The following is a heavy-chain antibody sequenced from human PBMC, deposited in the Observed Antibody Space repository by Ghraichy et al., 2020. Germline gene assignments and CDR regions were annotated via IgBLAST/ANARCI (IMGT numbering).Heavy chain of an antibody. CDR3: ARDSPRLGYCSGGSCYSG. CDR2: ISAYNGNT. Sequence: ASVKVSCKASGYTFTSYGISWVRQAPGQGLEWMGWISAYNGNTNYAQKLQGRVTMTTDTSTSTAYMELRSLRSDDTAVYYCARDSPRLGYCSGGSCYSGWGQGTLVTVSS. J-gene: IGHJ4*02. V-gene: IGHV1-18*01. D-gene: IGHD2-15*01. CDR1: GYTFTSYG.